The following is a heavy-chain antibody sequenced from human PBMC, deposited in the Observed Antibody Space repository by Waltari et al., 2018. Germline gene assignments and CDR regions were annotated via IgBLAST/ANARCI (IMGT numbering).Heavy chain of an antibody. Sequence: QVQLQESGPGLVKPSETLSLTCAVSGYSISSGYYWGWIRQPPGKGLEWIGSIYHSGSTYYIPSLKSRVTISVDTSKNQFSLKLSSVTAADTAVYYCVVAATPYYFDYWGQGTLVTVSS. J-gene: IGHJ4*02. D-gene: IGHD2-15*01. CDR1: GYSISSGYY. CDR2: IYHSGST. CDR3: VVAATPYYFDY. V-gene: IGHV4-38-2*01.